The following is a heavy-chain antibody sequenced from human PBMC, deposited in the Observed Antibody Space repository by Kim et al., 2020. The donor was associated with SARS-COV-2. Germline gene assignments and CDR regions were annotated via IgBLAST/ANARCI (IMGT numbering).Heavy chain of an antibody. Sequence: SETLSLTCAVYGGSFSGYYWSWIRQPPGKGLEWIGEINHSGSTNYNPSLKSRVTISVDTSKNQFSLKLSSVTAADTAVYYCARRARGYSYGWVVNWFDPWGQGTLVTVSS. CDR3: ARRARGYSYGWVVNWFDP. CDR2: INHSGST. CDR1: GGSFSGYY. J-gene: IGHJ5*02. D-gene: IGHD5-18*01. V-gene: IGHV4-34*01.